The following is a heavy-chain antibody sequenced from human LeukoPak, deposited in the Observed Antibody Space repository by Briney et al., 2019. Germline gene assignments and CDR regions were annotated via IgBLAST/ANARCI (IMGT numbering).Heavy chain of an antibody. J-gene: IGHJ6*03. V-gene: IGHV7-4-1*02. CDR2: INTNTGNP. D-gene: IGHD6-6*01. Sequence: ASVKVSCKASGYTFTGYYMHWVRQAPGQGLEWMGWINTNTGNPTYAQGFTGRFVFSLDTSVSTAYLQISSLKAEDTAVYYCARDGIAARPQGYYYYMDVWGKGTTVTVSS. CDR1: GYTFTGYY. CDR3: ARDGIAARPQGYYYYMDV.